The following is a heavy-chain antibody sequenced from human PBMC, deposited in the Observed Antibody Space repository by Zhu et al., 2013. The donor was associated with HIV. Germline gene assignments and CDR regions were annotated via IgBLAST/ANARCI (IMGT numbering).Heavy chain of an antibody. CDR1: GGTFSSYG. V-gene: IGHV1-18*01. Sequence: QVQLVQSGAEVKKPGSSVKVSCKASGGTFSSYGISWVRQAPGQGLEWMGWISAYNGNTNYAQKLQGRVTMTTDTSTSTAYMELRSLRSDDTAVYYCAREPPVYDYVWGSYRPGAFDIWGQGTMVTVSS. D-gene: IGHD3-16*02. CDR2: ISAYNGNT. CDR3: AREPPVYDYVWGSYRPGAFDI. J-gene: IGHJ3*02.